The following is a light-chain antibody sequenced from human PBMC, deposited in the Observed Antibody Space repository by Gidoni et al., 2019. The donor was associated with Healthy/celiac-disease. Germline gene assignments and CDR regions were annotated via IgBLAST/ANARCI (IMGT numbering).Light chain of an antibody. V-gene: IGLV2-14*01. Sequence: QSALTHPASVSGSPGQSITISCTGTSSDVGGYNYVSWYQQHPGKDPKLMIYEVSNRPSGVSNRFSGSKSGNTASLTISGLQAEDEADYYCSSYTSSSTLVFGGGTKLTVL. J-gene: IGLJ2*01. CDR2: EVS. CDR3: SSYTSSSTLV. CDR1: SSDVGGYNY.